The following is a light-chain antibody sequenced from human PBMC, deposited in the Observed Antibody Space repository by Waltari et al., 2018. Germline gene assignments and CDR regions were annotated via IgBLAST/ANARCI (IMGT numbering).Light chain of an antibody. CDR3: QQYDNLPIT. CDR2: DAS. CDR1: HDITNY. Sequence: DIQLTQSPSSLSASVGDRVTITCQPSHDITNYLNWYQQKPGKDPKLLIFDASNLATGVPARFGGSGSGTDFTFTISDLQPEDFATYYCQQYDNLPITFGQGTRLEIK. J-gene: IGKJ5*01. V-gene: IGKV1-33*01.